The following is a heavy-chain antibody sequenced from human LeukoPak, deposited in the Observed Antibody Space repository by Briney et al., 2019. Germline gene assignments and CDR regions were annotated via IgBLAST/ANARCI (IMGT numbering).Heavy chain of an antibody. J-gene: IGHJ4*02. CDR3: ARLSSDSSGFDY. D-gene: IGHD3-22*01. CDR2: IYYSGST. CDR1: GGSFSSSTYY. V-gene: IGHV4-39*01. Sequence: SETLSLTCTVSGGSFSSSTYYWGWIRQPPGKGLEWIGSIYYSGSTYYNPSLKSRVTISVDTSKNQFSLKLSSVTAADTAVYYCARLSSDSSGFDYWGQGTLVTVSS.